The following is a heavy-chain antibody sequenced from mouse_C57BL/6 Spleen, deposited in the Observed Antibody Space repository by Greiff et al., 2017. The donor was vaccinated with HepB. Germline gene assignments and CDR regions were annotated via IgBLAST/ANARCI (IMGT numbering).Heavy chain of an antibody. CDR3: ARNWDLGAMDY. J-gene: IGHJ4*01. CDR1: GYTFTSYW. V-gene: IGHV1-59*01. CDR2: IDPSDSYT. Sequence: VQLQQSGAELVRPGTSVKLSCKASGYTFTSYWMHWVKQRPGQGLEWIGVIDPSDSYTNYNQQFKGKATLTVDTSSSTAYMQLSSLTSEDSAVYYCARNWDLGAMDYWGQGTSVTVSS. D-gene: IGHD4-1*01.